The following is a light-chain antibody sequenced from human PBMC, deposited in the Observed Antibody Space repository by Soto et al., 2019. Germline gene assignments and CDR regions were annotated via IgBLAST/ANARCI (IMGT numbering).Light chain of an antibody. Sequence: EIVLTQSPGTLSLSPGERATLFCRASRSVSSSYLGWYQQKPGQAPRLLIYGASSRATGIPDRFSGSGSGTDFTLTIARLEPEDFAVYYCQLYGSSPPRTFGQGTKVEIK. J-gene: IGKJ1*01. V-gene: IGKV3-20*01. CDR3: QLYGSSPPRT. CDR1: RSVSSSY. CDR2: GAS.